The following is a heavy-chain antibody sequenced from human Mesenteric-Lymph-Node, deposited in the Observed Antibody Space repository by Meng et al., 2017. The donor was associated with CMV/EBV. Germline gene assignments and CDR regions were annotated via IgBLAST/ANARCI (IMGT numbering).Heavy chain of an antibody. D-gene: IGHD5-24*01. V-gene: IGHV4-59*01. CDR2: IYYSGST. Sequence: SETLSLTCTVSGGSISNYYWSWIRQPPGKGLEWIGYIYYSGSTNYNPSLQSRVTISIDTSQNQFSLKLSSVTAADTAVYYCARVGMATRVFDYWGQGTRVTVSS. J-gene: IGHJ4*02. CDR1: GGSISNYY. CDR3: ARVGMATRVFDY.